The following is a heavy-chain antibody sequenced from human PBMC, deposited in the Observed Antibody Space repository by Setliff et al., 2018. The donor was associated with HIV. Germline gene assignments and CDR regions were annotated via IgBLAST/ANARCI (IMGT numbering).Heavy chain of an antibody. V-gene: IGHV4-4*08. CDR3: ARSWYQLLLGAFDI. CDR2: IYTSGST. Sequence: PSETLSLTCTVSGGSISSYYWSWIRQPPGKGLEWIGYIYTSGSTNYNPSLKSRVTISVDTSKNQFSLKLSSVTAADTAVYYCARSWYQLLLGAFDIWGQGTMVTVS. D-gene: IGHD2-2*01. J-gene: IGHJ3*02. CDR1: GGSISSYY.